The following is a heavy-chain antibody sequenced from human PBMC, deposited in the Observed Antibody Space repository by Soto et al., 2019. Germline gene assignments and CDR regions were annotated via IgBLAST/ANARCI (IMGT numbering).Heavy chain of an antibody. CDR3: TTIDYGGNPRTPSNDY. CDR2: IRSKAYGGTT. D-gene: IGHD4-17*01. Sequence: GGSLRLSCTASGFTFGDYAMSWFRQAPGKGLEWVGFIRSKAYGGTTEYAASVKGRFTISRDDSKSIAYLQMNSLKTEDTAVYYSTTIDYGGNPRTPSNDYWGQGTLVTVSS. V-gene: IGHV3-49*03. J-gene: IGHJ4*02. CDR1: GFTFGDYA.